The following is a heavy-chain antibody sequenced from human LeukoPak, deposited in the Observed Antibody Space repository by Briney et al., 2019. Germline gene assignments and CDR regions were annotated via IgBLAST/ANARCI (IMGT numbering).Heavy chain of an antibody. CDR2: ISGSGGST. J-gene: IGHJ4*02. CDR3: YSTTGTTHHFDY. Sequence: GGSLRLSCAASGFTFSSYAMSWVRQAPGKGLEWVSAISGSGGSTYYADSVKGRFTISRDNSKNTLYLQMNSLRAEGTAVYYCYSTTGTTHHFDYWGQGTLVTVSS. V-gene: IGHV3-23*01. CDR1: GFTFSSYA. D-gene: IGHD1-1*01.